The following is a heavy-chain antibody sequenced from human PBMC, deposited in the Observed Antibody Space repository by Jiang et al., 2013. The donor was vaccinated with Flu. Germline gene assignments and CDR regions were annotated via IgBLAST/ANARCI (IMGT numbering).Heavy chain of an antibody. V-gene: IGHV1-3*01. Sequence: EVKKPGASVKVSCKASGYSFTNYLMHWVRQAPGQGLEWMGWINAGNGNTAYSQSFQGRVTISTDTSARTAYMEVSSLTSEDTAVYYCARDGNWNYRYKYYLDYWGQGTQVTVSS. CDR1: GYSFTNYL. D-gene: IGHD1-7*01. J-gene: IGHJ4*02. CDR3: ARDGNWNYRYKYYLDY. CDR2: INAGNGNT.